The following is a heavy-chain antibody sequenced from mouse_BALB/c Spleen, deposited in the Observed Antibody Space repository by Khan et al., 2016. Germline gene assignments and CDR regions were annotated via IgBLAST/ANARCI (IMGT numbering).Heavy chain of an antibody. CDR2: MNTYTGES. Sequence: QIQLVQSGPELKKPGETVKISCKASGYTFTNYGMNWVKQAPGKGLKWMGWMNTYTGESTHPDDFKGRCAVSLETSASTSYVQIYNLNTQALATYFCASRLYYVRSYDVMDYWCQGTSVTVSS. D-gene: IGHD1-1*01. CDR1: GYTFTNYG. J-gene: IGHJ4*01. V-gene: IGHV9-1*02. CDR3: ASRLYYVRSYDVMDY.